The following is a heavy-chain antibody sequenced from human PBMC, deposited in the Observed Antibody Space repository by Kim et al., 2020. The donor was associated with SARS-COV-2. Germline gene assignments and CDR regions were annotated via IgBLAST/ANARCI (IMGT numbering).Heavy chain of an antibody. D-gene: IGHD1-26*01. Sequence: GGSLRLSCAASGFTFSDYYMSWIRQAPGKGLEWVSYISSSSSYTKYAESVKGRFTISRDNARKSLYLQMNSLRAEDTAVYYCASMGGGYYFDYWVQGTLATVSS. CDR3: ASMGGGYYFDY. J-gene: IGHJ4*02. CDR2: ISSSSSYT. CDR1: GFTFSDYY. V-gene: IGHV3-11*06.